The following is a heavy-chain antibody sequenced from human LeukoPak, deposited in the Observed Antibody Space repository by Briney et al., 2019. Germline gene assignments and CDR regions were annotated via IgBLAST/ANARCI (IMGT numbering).Heavy chain of an antibody. J-gene: IGHJ4*01. V-gene: IGHV1-2*02. CDR1: GYTFTGYY. CDR3: ASVTIFGVVIRYYFGY. Sequence: ASVKVSCKASGYTFTGYYMHWVRQAPGQGLEWMGWINPNSGGTNYAQKLQGRVTMTRDTSISTAYMELSRLRSDDTAVYYCASVTIFGVVIRYYFGYWGHGTLVTVSS. CDR2: INPNSGGT. D-gene: IGHD3-3*01.